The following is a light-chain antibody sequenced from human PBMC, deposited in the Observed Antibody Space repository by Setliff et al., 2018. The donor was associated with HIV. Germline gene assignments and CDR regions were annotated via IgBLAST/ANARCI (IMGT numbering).Light chain of an antibody. Sequence: QSALTQPASVSGSPGQSITISCTGTSSDIGAYNHVSWYQQHPGKAPKVMIYGVSKRPSGVSHRFSGSKSGDTASLTISGLPAEDEADYYCSSYAGSSILYVFGTGTKVTVL. CDR1: SSDIGAYNH. CDR2: GVS. J-gene: IGLJ1*01. V-gene: IGLV2-23*02. CDR3: SSYAGSSILYV.